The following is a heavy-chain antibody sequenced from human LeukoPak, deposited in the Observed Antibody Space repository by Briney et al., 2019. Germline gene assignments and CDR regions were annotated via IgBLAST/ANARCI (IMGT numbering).Heavy chain of an antibody. Sequence: SVKVSCKASGGTFSSYAISWPRQAPGQGLEWMGGIIPIFGTANYAQKFQGRVTITADESTSTAYMELSSLRSEDTAVYYCARGRVSNVVVAADVAYDIWGQGTMVTVSS. CDR1: GGTFSSYA. CDR2: IIPIFGTA. V-gene: IGHV1-69*01. CDR3: ARGRVSNVVVAADVAYDI. D-gene: IGHD2-15*01. J-gene: IGHJ3*02.